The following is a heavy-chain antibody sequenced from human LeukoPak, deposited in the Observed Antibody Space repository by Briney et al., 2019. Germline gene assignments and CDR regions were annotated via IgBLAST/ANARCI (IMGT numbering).Heavy chain of an antibody. J-gene: IGHJ4*02. CDR2: IYTSGST. CDR1: GGSISSGSYY. Sequence: SETLSLTCTVSGGSISSGSYYWSWIRQPAGKGLEWIGRIYTSGSTNYNPSLKSRVTISVDTSKNQFSLKLSSVTAADTAVYYCARHFQYFTVTTTFDYWGQGTLVTVSS. D-gene: IGHD4-17*01. CDR3: ARHFQYFTVTTTFDY. V-gene: IGHV4-61*02.